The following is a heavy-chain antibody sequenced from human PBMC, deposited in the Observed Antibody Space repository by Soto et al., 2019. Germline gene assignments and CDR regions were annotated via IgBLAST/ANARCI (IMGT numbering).Heavy chain of an antibody. CDR3: ATLTTVTTPGPFDS. V-gene: IGHV1-69*13. Sequence: SVKVSCKASGGTFSSYAISWVRQAPGQGLEWMGGIIPIFGTANYAQKFQGRVTITADESTSTAYMELSSLRSEDTAVYYCATLTTVTTPGPFDSWGQGTLVTVS. CDR1: GGTFSSYA. D-gene: IGHD4-17*01. CDR2: IIPIFGTA. J-gene: IGHJ4*02.